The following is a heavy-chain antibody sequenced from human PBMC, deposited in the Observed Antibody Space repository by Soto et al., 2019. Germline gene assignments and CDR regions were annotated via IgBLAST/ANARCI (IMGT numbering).Heavy chain of an antibody. CDR1: GFTSFSYYS. CDR2: ISGRRSPI. D-gene: IGHD5-18*01. Sequence: EVQLVETGGGLVQPGGSLRLSCAASGFTSFSYYSMNWFRQAPVKGLEWVTLISGRRSPIYYADSVRGRFAISRDNARNSLSLEMNCMRVEDTAVYYCARVRGHSYGYVDYCGQGTLITVSS. V-gene: IGHV3-48*01. J-gene: IGHJ4*02. CDR3: ARVRGHSYGYVDY.